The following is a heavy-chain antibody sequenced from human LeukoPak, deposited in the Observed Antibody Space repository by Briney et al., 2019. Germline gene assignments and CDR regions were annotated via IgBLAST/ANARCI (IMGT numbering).Heavy chain of an antibody. V-gene: IGHV4-59*01. CDR2: IYNSGST. J-gene: IGHJ2*01. CDR1: DGSISSYY. CDR3: ARDKGPYWYFDL. Sequence: KASETLSLTCAVSDGSISSYYWNWIRQPPGKGVEWIGNIYNSGSTDYNPSLKSRVTISVNLSKKLISLKLTSVTAADTALYYCARDKGPYWYFDLWGRGTLVTVSS.